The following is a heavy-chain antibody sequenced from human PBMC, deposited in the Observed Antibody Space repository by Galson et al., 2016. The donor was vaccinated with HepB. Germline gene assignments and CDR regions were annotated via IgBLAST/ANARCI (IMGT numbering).Heavy chain of an antibody. CDR1: GFSFENYA. CDR3: AKAWHYDSGGAYYRYYFDY. CDR2: ITSSGTTT. Sequence: SLRLSCAASGFSFENYAMAWVRQTPGEGPEWVSVITSSGTTTFYADSVKDRFTISRDNSKNTLYLDMSTMSADDTALYYCAKAWHYDSGGAYYRYYFDYWGQGTLVVVSS. V-gene: IGHV3-23*01. D-gene: IGHD3-22*01. J-gene: IGHJ4*02.